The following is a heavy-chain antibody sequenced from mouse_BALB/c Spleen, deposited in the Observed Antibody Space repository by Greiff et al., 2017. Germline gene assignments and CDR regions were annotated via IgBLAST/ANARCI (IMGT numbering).Heavy chain of an antibody. CDR3: ARSYYRYDGAMDY. CDR2: ISYSGST. J-gene: IGHJ4*01. V-gene: IGHV3-2*02. Sequence: EVQLVESGPGLVKPSQSLSLTCTVTGYSITSDYAWNWIRQFPGNKLEWMGYISYSGSTSYNPSLKSRISITRDTSKNQFFLQLNSVTTEDTATYYCARSYYRYDGAMDYWGQGTSVTVSS. CDR1: GYSITSDYA. D-gene: IGHD2-14*01.